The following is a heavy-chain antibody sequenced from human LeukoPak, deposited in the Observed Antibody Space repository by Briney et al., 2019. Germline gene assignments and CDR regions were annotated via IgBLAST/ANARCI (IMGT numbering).Heavy chain of an antibody. D-gene: IGHD3-22*01. V-gene: IGHV3-21*01. CDR3: ARETYYYDSSGYVHDAFDI. CDR2: ISSRSSYI. Sequence: GGSLRLSCAASGFTFSSYSMNWVRQAPGKGLEWVSSISSRSSYIYHADSVKGRFTISRDNAKNSLYLQMNSLRAEDTAVYYCARETYYYDSSGYVHDAFDIWGQGTVVTVSS. J-gene: IGHJ3*02. CDR1: GFTFSSYS.